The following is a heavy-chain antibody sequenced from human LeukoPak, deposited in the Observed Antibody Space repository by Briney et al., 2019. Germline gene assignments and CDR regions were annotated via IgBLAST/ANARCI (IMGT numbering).Heavy chain of an antibody. CDR3: ARVGATGLGRAFDI. CDR2: INHSGST. V-gene: IGHV4-34*01. Sequence: SETLSLTCAVYGGSFSGYYWSWIRQPPGKGLEWIGEINHSGSTNYNPSLKSRVTISVDTSKNQFSLKLSSVTAADTAVYYCARVGATGLGRAFDIWGQGTMVTVSS. D-gene: IGHD1-26*01. J-gene: IGHJ3*02. CDR1: GGSFSGYY.